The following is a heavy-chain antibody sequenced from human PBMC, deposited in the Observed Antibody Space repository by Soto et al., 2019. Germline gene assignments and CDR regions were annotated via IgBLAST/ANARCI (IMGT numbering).Heavy chain of an antibody. D-gene: IGHD5-12*01. CDR1: GYNFNNYG. CDR3: ARSGRTNYYYGLDV. J-gene: IGHJ6*02. CDR2: ISANNGDI. V-gene: IGHV1-18*01. Sequence: QVQLVQSGVEVKKPGASVKVSCKASGYNFNNYGISWVRQAPGQGLEWMGWISANNGDINYAQNLQGRVTMTTDTSTSTAYMELRSLRSDDTAVYYCARSGRTNYYYGLDVWGQGTTVTVSS.